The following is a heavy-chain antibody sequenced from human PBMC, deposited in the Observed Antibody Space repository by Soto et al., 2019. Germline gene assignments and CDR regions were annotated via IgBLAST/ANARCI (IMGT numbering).Heavy chain of an antibody. D-gene: IGHD2-15*01. Sequence: QVQLQESGPGLVKPSQTLSLTCTVSGGSISSGDYYWSWIRQPPGKGLEWIGYLYYRGSTYYKPSLKSRVTITVDTAKNQFSLKLSSVTAADTAVYYCARYCSGGSCYPTGLYFDYWGQGTLVTVSS. CDR1: GGSISSGDYY. V-gene: IGHV4-30-4*01. CDR2: LYYRGST. CDR3: ARYCSGGSCYPTGLYFDY. J-gene: IGHJ4*02.